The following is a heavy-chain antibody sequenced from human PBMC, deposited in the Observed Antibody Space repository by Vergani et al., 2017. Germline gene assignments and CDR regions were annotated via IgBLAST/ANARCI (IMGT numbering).Heavy chain of an antibody. CDR1: GGSISSYY. Sequence: QVQLQESGPGLVKPSETLSLTCTVSGGSISSYYWSWIRQPPGKGLEWIGYIYYSGSTNYNPSLKSRVTISVDTSKNQFSLKLSSVTAADTAVYYCARARIAAYYYDMDVWGKGP. CDR2: IYYSGST. V-gene: IGHV4-59*01. J-gene: IGHJ6*03. D-gene: IGHD6-13*01. CDR3: ARARIAAYYYDMDV.